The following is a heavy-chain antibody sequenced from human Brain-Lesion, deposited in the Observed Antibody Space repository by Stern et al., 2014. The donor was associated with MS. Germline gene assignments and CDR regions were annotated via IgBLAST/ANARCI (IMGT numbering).Heavy chain of an antibody. CDR2: IILLLSTT. CDR3: ATDGEQTLGLADD. D-gene: IGHD3-16*01. J-gene: IGHJ4*02. CDR1: GVNFSSRR. Sequence: QVQLVQSGPVVKKPGSSVRVSCEASGVNFSSRRISWVRQAPGHGLECLGSIILLLSTTDYAQKFQGRLAITADESTRTAYMELSGLRLEDTAIYYCATDGEQTLGLADDWGQGTLVTVAS. V-gene: IGHV1-69*11.